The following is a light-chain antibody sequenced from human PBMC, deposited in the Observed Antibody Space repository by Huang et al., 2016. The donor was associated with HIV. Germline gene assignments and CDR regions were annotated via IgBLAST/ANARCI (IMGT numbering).Light chain of an antibody. J-gene: IGKJ3*01. CDR2: AAS. Sequence: DIRLTQSPSSLSASVGDRVTITCRASQDISTSLNWFQQKPGKAPKLLIFAASTLQSGVPSRFIGSGSGTDFTLTITSLQPEDFATYSCQQSYTTPRVTFGPGTKVDV. CDR1: QDISTS. CDR3: QQSYTTPRVT. V-gene: IGKV1-39*01.